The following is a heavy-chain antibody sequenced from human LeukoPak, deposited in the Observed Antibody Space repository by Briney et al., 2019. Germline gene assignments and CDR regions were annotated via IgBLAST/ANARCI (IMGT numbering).Heavy chain of an antibody. CDR3: VRARVRARSGAFDV. D-gene: IGHD3-10*01. J-gene: IGHJ3*01. CDR1: GFTFRHYV. Sequence: GGSLRLSCVGSGFTFRHYVMHWVRQAPGKGLEWVAVISYDETHKFYADSVKGRFTISRDNSNATLFLQLNRLRSEDAAVYYCVRARVRARSGAFDVWGQGTLVTVSS. V-gene: IGHV3-30*04. CDR2: ISYDETHK.